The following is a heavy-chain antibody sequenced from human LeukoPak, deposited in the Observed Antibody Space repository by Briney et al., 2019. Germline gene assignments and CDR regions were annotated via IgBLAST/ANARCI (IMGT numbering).Heavy chain of an antibody. Sequence: GGSLRLSCAASGFTVSSNYMSWVRQAPGKGLEWVSVIYSGGSTYYADYVKGRLSISTDNSKNTLYLQKNSLRAEDTALYNWARTGDISCYYYASSLYFDYWGQGTLVTVSS. J-gene: IGHJ4*02. D-gene: IGHD3-22*01. CDR1: GFTVSSNY. CDR3: ARTGDISCYYYASSLYFDY. CDR2: IYSGGST. V-gene: IGHV3-53*01.